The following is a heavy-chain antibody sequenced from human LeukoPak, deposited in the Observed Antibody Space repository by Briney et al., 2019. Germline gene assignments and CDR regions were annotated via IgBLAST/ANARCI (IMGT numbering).Heavy chain of an antibody. CDR3: ARGDDSGYYDYFDY. Sequence: GGSLRFSCAASGFTFSSYSMNWVRQAPGKGLEWVSVILTAGKTYYAASVKGRFTISRDFSKNTVFLHMNSLRAEDTAMYYCARGDDSGYYDYFDYWGQGALVTVSS. CDR1: GFTFSSYS. D-gene: IGHD3-22*01. V-gene: IGHV3-53*01. J-gene: IGHJ4*02. CDR2: ILTAGKT.